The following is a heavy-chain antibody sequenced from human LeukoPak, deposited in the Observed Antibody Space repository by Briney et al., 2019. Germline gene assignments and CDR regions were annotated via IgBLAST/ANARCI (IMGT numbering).Heavy chain of an antibody. CDR3: ARGHCSGGSCYLNYNWFDP. V-gene: IGHV7-4-1*02. J-gene: IGHJ5*02. D-gene: IGHD2-15*01. CDR1: GGTFSSYA. Sequence: ASVKVSCKASGGTFSSYAISWVRQAPGQGLEWMGWINTNTGNPTYAQGFTGRFVFSLDTSVSTAYLQISSLKAEDTAVYYCARGHCSGGSCYLNYNWFDPWGQGALVTVSS. CDR2: INTNTGNP.